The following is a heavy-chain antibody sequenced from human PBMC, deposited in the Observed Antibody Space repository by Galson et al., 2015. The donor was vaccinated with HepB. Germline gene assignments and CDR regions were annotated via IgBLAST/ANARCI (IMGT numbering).Heavy chain of an antibody. CDR2: IKSKTDGGTT. D-gene: IGHD3-22*01. Sequence: SLRLSCAASGFTFSNAWMNWVRQAPGKGLEWVGRIKSKTDGGTTDYAAPVKGRFTISRDDSKNTLYLQMNSLKTEDTAVYYCTTEAQYDRGAFDIWGQGTMVTVSS. CDR3: TTEAQYDRGAFDI. CDR1: GFTFSNAW. J-gene: IGHJ3*02. V-gene: IGHV3-15*07.